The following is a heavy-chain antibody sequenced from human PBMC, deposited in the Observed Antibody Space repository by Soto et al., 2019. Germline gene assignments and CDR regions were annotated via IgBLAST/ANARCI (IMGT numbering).Heavy chain of an antibody. V-gene: IGHV3-23*01. J-gene: IGHJ4*02. D-gene: IGHD2-2*01. Sequence: GGSLRLSCAASGFTFSNYAMSWVRQAPGKGLEWVSTIIGSGVDTFYAGSVKGRFTISRDNFKNTLYLHMHSLRVEDTAIYYCAKDSREYCSTTTCYLFDSWGQGTLVTVSS. CDR1: GFTFSNYA. CDR3: AKDSREYCSTTTCYLFDS. CDR2: IIGSGVDT.